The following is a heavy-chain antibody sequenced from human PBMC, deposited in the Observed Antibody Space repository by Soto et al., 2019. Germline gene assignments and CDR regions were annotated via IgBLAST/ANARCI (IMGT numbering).Heavy chain of an antibody. Sequence: SETLSLTCAVSGYSLSSGYYWGWIRQPPGKGLGWIGSIYHSGRTYYNPSLKSRVTISVDTSKNQFSLKLSSVTAADTAVYYCARSGCYKTIFGVGRCTDRNWFDPWGQGTLVTVSS. D-gene: IGHD3-3*01. CDR3: ARSGCYKTIFGVGRCTDRNWFDP. J-gene: IGHJ5*02. CDR2: IYHSGRT. V-gene: IGHV4-38-2*01. CDR1: GYSLSSGYY.